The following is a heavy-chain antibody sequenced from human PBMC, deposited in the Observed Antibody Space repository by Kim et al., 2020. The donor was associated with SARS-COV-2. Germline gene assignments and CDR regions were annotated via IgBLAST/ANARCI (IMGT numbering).Heavy chain of an antibody. CDR3: ARRSSSPWGAFDI. Sequence: YSPSFQGQVTISADKSISTAYLQWSSLKASDTAMYYCARRSSSPWGAFDIWGQGTMVTVSS. J-gene: IGHJ3*02. D-gene: IGHD6-13*01. V-gene: IGHV5-51*01.